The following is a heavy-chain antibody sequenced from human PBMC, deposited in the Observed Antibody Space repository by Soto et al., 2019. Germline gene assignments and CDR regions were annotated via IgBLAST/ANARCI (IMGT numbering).Heavy chain of an antibody. Sequence: SETLSLTCTVSGGSISSYYWSWIRQPPGKGLEWIGYIYYSGSTNYNPSLKSRVTISVDTSKNQFSLKLSSVTAADTAVYYCARVKVRAAAGTRHWFDPWGQGTLVTVSS. CDR2: IYYSGST. D-gene: IGHD6-13*01. CDR1: GGSISSYY. CDR3: ARVKVRAAAGTRHWFDP. V-gene: IGHV4-59*01. J-gene: IGHJ5*02.